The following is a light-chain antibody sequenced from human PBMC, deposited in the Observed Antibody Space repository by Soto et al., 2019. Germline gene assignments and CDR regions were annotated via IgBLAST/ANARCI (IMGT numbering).Light chain of an antibody. CDR3: QQSNNWPT. V-gene: IGKV3-15*01. Sequence: IGMTPSNATLSLSTGERATLSCRASQSVSINLAWYQPNPGQAPRLLIYGASTRATGIPARFSGSGSGTEFPLTSSSLQSEDFAVYYCQQSNNWPTFCPGANVNI. CDR2: GAS. J-gene: IGKJ3*01. CDR1: QSVSIN.